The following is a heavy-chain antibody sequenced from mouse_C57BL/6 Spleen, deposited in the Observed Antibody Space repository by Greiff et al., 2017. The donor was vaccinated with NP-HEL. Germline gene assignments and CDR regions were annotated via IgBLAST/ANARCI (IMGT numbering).Heavy chain of an antibody. V-gene: IGHV1-26*01. CDR1: GYTFTDYY. D-gene: IGHD2-3*01. CDR3: ARAPDGYYPAWFAY. J-gene: IGHJ3*01. Sequence: EVQLQQSGPELVKPGASVKISCKASGYTFTDYYMNWVKQSHGKSLEWIGDINPNNGGTSYNQKFKGKATLTVDKSSSTAYMELSSLTSDDSSVYDGARAPDGYYPAWFAYWGQGTLVTVSA. CDR2: INPNNGGT.